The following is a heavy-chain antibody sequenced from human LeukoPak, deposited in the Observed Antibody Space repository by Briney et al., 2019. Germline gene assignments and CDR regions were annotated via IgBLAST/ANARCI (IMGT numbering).Heavy chain of an antibody. CDR1: GGTFSSYA. D-gene: IGHD2-15*01. V-gene: IGHV1-69*05. CDR2: IIPIFGTA. CDR3: ARAAGVCSGGSCYRALYYFDY. J-gene: IGHJ4*02. Sequence: SVKVSCKASGGTFSSYAISWVRQAPGQGLEWMGRIIPIFGTANYAQKFQGRVTITTDESTSTAYMELSSLRSEDTAVYYCARAAGVCSGGSCYRALYYFDYWGQGTLVTISS.